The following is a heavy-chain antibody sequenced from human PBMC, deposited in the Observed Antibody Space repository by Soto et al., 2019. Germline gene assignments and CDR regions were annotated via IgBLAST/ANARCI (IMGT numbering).Heavy chain of an antibody. CDR2: ISSGASTI. Sequence: PGGSLRLSCAASGFIFNDYYMSWIRQAPGKGLEWVAYISSGASTISYADSVKGRFTISRDNTKNLLYLQMNSLRAEDTAVYYCARDLKVVVNHIHYNHYGLDVW. D-gene: IGHD3-22*01. J-gene: IGHJ6*01. CDR3: ARDLKVVVNHIHYNHYGLDV. V-gene: IGHV3-11*01. CDR1: GFIFNDYY.